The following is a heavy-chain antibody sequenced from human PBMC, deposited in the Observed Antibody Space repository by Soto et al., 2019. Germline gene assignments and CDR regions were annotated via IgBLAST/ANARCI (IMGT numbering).Heavy chain of an antibody. CDR2: ISGSGGST. CDR1: GFTFSSYA. Sequence: GGSLRLSCAASGFTFSSYAMSWVRQAPGKGLEWVSAISGSGGSTYYADSVKGRFTISRDNSKNTLYLQMNSLRAEDTAVYYYAKAYYGSGSYYNYDYWGQGTLVTVSS. J-gene: IGHJ4*02. CDR3: AKAYYGSGSYYNYDY. V-gene: IGHV3-23*01. D-gene: IGHD3-10*01.